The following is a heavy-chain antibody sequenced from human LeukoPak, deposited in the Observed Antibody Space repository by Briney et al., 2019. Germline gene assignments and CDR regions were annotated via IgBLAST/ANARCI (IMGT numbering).Heavy chain of an antibody. Sequence: PGGSLRLSCAASGFTFNTYSMTWVRQAPGKGLEWVSYIISSSSIIYYADSVKGRFTISRDNAKNSLYLQMNSLRAEDTGVYYCARVRVDPTRYFDYWGQGTLVTVSS. J-gene: IGHJ4*02. CDR2: IISSSSII. V-gene: IGHV3-48*04. D-gene: IGHD5-12*01. CDR3: ARVRVDPTRYFDY. CDR1: GFTFNTYS.